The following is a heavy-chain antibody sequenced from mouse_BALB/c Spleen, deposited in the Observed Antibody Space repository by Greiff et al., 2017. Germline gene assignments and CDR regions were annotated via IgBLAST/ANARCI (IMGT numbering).Heavy chain of an antibody. CDR2: ISSGSSTI. V-gene: IGHV5-17*02. CDR3: ASELGRGD. J-gene: IGHJ2*01. D-gene: IGHD4-1*01. Sequence: EVQLVESGGGLVQPGGSRKLSCAASGFTFSSFGMHWVRQAPEKGLEWVAYISSGSSTIYYADTVKGRFTISRDNPKNTLFLQMTSLRSEDTAMYYCASELGRGDWGQGTTLTVSS. CDR1: GFTFSSFG.